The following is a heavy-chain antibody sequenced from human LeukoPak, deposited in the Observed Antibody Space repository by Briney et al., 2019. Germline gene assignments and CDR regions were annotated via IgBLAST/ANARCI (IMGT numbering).Heavy chain of an antibody. CDR2: ISGGGNT. D-gene: IGHD6-19*01. J-gene: IGHJ4*02. V-gene: IGHV4-39*01. Sequence: SETLSLTCAVSGGSISSGGYSWSWIRQPPGKGLEYVASISGGGNTYFNPSLKSRVTISLDASKNQFSLRLTSVTAADSAVYYCAIPPPRRSSGWYPLDYWGQGTLVTVSS. CDR1: GGSISSGGYS. CDR3: AIPPPRRSSGWYPLDY.